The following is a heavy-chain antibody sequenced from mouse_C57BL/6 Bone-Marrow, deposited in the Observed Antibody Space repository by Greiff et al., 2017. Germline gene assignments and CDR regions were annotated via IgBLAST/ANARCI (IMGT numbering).Heavy chain of an antibody. CDR2: IYYSGTI. CDR1: GISITTGNYR. CDR3: ARDSIVGSHAMDY. Sequence: DVKLVESGPGLVKPSQTVFLTCTVTGISITTGNYRWSWIRQFPGNKLEWIGYIYYSGTITYNPSLTSRTTITRDTPKNQFFLEMNSLTAEDTATYYCARDSIVGSHAMDYWGQGTSVTVSS. J-gene: IGHJ4*01. D-gene: IGHD1-1*01. V-gene: IGHV3-5*01.